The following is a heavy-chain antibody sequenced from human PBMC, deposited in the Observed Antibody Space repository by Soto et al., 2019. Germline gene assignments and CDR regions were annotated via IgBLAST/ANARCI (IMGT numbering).Heavy chain of an antibody. CDR3: VRGAPFDY. CDR2: INSDGSSS. J-gene: IGHJ4*02. V-gene: IGHV3-74*01. CDR1: GFTFSTYW. Sequence: PGGSLRLSCEVSGFTFSTYWMHWVRQAPGKGRVWVSRINSDGSSSNYADSVKGRFTISRDNAKNTLYLQMDSLRTEDMAVYYCVRGAPFDYWGQGTLVTVSS.